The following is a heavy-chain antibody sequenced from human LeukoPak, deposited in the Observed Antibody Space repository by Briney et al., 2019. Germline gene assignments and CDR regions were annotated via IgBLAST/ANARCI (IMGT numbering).Heavy chain of an antibody. CDR2: IIWNSGSI. J-gene: IGHJ4*02. Sequence: PGRSLRLSCAASGFTFDDYAMHWGRQAPGKGLEWVSGIIWNSGSIGYADSVKGRFTISRDNAKNSLYLQMNSLRAEDTALYYCAKDKSGYYSYFDYWGQGTLVTVSS. D-gene: IGHD3-22*01. CDR3: AKDKSGYYSYFDY. V-gene: IGHV3-9*01. CDR1: GFTFDDYA.